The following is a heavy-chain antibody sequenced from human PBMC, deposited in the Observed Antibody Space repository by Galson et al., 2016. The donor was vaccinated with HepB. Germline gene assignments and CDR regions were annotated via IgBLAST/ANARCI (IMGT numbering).Heavy chain of an antibody. CDR3: ASSRNSNWLRF. J-gene: IGHJ4*02. D-gene: IGHD6-13*01. V-gene: IGHV6-1*01. CDR2: TYYRSKWYS. Sequence: CAISGDSVSSNSAAWHWIGQSPSRGLEWLGRTYYRSKWYSDYALSVKSRMSLNADTSNNQFSLQLSSVTPEDTAVYYCASSRNSNWLRFWGQGTLVSVSS. CDR1: GDSVSSNSAA.